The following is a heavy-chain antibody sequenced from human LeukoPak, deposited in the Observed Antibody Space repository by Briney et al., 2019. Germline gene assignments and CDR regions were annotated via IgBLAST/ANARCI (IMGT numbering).Heavy chain of an antibody. CDR1: GYTFTSYD. J-gene: IGHJ6*02. V-gene: IGHV1-8*01. D-gene: IGHD3-9*01. CDR3: ARVIPRYDILTGYYNVMGYYYYYYGMDV. Sequence: ASVKVSCKASGYTFTSYDINWVRQATGQGLEWMGWMNPNRGNTGYAQKFQGRVTMTRNTSISTAYMELSSLRSEDTAVYYCARVIPRYDILTGYYNVMGYYYYYYGMDVWGQGTTVTVSS. CDR2: MNPNRGNT.